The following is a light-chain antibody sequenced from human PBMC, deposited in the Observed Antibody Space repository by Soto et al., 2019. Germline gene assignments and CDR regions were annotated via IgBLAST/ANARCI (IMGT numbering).Light chain of an antibody. V-gene: IGLV2-14*01. CDR1: SSDVGGYNY. Sequence: QSVLTQPASVSGSPGQSITISCTGTSSDVGGYNYVSWYQQHPGKAPKLMIYDDSNRPSGVSNRFSGSKSGNTASLTISGLQAEDEADYYCSSYTSSSAYVFGTGTQLTVL. CDR3: SSYTSSSAYV. CDR2: DDS. J-gene: IGLJ1*01.